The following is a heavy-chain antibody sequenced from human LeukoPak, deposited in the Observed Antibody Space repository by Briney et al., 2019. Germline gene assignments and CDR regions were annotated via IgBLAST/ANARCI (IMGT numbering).Heavy chain of an antibody. Sequence: GGSLRLSCAASGFTFSSYWMSWVRQAPGKGLEWVSAVSGGAESTYYADSVKGRFTISRDTSKNTLYLQMTSLRAEDTAVYYCAKVGANFTYYFDYWGQGTLVAVSS. V-gene: IGHV3-23*01. CDR1: GFTFSSYW. CDR2: VSGGAEST. CDR3: AKVGANFTYYFDY. D-gene: IGHD1-26*01. J-gene: IGHJ4*02.